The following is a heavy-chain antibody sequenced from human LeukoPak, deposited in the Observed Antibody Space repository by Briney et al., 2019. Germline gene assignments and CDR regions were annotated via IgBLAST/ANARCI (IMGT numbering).Heavy chain of an antibody. CDR3: VYYYGSGSVEY. V-gene: IGHV4-39*01. Sequence: SETLSLTCTVSGGSITSSNYYWGWIRQPPGKGLEWIGSFYYSGSTNYNPSLKSRVTISVDTSKNQFSLKLSSVTAADTAVYYCVYYYGSGSVEYWGQGTLVTVSS. D-gene: IGHD3-10*01. J-gene: IGHJ4*02. CDR1: GGSITSSNYY. CDR2: FYYSGST.